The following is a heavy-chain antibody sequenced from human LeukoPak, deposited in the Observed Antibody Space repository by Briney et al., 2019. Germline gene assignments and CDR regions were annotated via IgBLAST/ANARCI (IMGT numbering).Heavy chain of an antibody. V-gene: IGHV1-2*02. CDR3: ASLIQNVYYGSEGAGYFDL. Sequence: ASVKVSCKASGYTFTDYYMHWVRQAPGQGLDWMGWISPNSGGANYAQKFQGRVTMTRDTSISTAYMELSRLRSDDTAVYYCASLIQNVYYGSEGAGYFDLWGRGTLVTVSS. D-gene: IGHD3-10*01. CDR2: ISPNSGGA. J-gene: IGHJ2*01. CDR1: GYTFTDYY.